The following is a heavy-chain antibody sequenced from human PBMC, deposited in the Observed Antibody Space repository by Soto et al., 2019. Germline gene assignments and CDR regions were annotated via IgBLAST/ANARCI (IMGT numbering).Heavy chain of an antibody. CDR2: VSASGLNT. CDR1: GFTFSTYA. CDR3: AKYCRVCNGYNFGFDY. J-gene: IGHJ4*02. D-gene: IGHD5-12*01. Sequence: GGSLRLSCAASGFTFSTYAMAWVRQAPGKGLEWVSGVSASGLNTDYADPVKGRFYISRDNSKNTVSLHMNSLRAEDTALYYCAKYCRVCNGYNFGFDYWGQGTLVTVSS. V-gene: IGHV3-23*01.